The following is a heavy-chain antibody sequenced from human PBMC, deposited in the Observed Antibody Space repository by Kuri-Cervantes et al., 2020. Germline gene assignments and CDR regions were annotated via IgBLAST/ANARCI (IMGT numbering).Heavy chain of an antibody. D-gene: IGHD6-19*01. CDR3: ARDSFRGRIAVAGRADAFDI. J-gene: IGHJ3*02. CDR1: GFTVSSNY. V-gene: IGHV3-53*01. CDR2: IYSGGST. Sequence: GGSLRLSCAASGFTVSSNYMSWVRQAPGKGLEWVSVIYSGGSTYYADSVKGRFTISRDNSKNTLYFQMNSLRAEDTAVYYCARDSFRGRIAVAGRADAFDIWGQGTMVTVSS.